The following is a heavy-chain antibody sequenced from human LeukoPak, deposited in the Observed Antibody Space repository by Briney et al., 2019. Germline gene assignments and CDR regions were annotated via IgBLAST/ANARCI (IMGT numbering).Heavy chain of an antibody. J-gene: IGHJ6*03. Sequence: GGSLRLSCAASGFTVSSNYMSWVRQAPGKGLEWVSVIYSGGSTYYADSVKGRFTISRDNSKNTLYLQMNSLRAEDTAVYYCAREYYSNYPYYYYMDVWGKRTTVTVSS. D-gene: IGHD4-11*01. V-gene: IGHV3-66*02. CDR2: IYSGGST. CDR1: GFTVSSNY. CDR3: AREYYSNYPYYYYMDV.